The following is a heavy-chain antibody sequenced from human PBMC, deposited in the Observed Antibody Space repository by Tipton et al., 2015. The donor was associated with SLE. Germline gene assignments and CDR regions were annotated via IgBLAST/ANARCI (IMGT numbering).Heavy chain of an antibody. D-gene: IGHD1-26*01. V-gene: IGHV4-34*01. Sequence: LRLSCAVYGESFSGYYWSWIRQPPGKGLEWIGEINHSGNTKYNPSLKSRVTISVDTSKNQFSLKLSSVTAADTAVYYCARGGLGVSYYYYMDVWGKGTTVTVSS. CDR2: INHSGNT. CDR3: ARGGLGVSYYYYMDV. J-gene: IGHJ6*03. CDR1: GESFSGYY.